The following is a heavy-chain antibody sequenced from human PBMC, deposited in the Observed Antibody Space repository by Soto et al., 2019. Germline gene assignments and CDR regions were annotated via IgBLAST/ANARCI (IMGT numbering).Heavy chain of an antibody. V-gene: IGHV2-5*02. CDR1: GFSLTTSGVG. Sequence: QITLNESGPTVVRPTETLTLTCRFSGFSLTTSGVGVGWIRQSPGKAPEWLALIYWDDDKRYSASLKSRLTITKDTSKRQVVRTVSDLDPTDTATYYCAHIVLRTVFGCVTTTAIYFDFWCQGPPVAVSS. CDR2: IYWDDDK. J-gene: IGHJ4*02. D-gene: IGHD3-3*01. CDR3: AHIVLRTVFGCVTTTAIYFDF.